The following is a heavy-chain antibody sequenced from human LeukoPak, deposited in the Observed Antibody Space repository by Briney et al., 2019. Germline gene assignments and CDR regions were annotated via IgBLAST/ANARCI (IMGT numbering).Heavy chain of an antibody. CDR3: ARAYYDILTGYYNDWYFDL. CDR2: IWYDGSNK. V-gene: IGHV3-33*01. CDR1: GFTFGSYG. Sequence: GGSLRLSCAASGFTFGSYGMHWVRQAPGKGLEWVAVIWYDGSNKYYVDSVKGRFTISRDNSKNTLYLQMNSLRAEDTAVYYCARAYYDILTGYYNDWYFDLWGRGTLVTASS. J-gene: IGHJ2*01. D-gene: IGHD3-9*01.